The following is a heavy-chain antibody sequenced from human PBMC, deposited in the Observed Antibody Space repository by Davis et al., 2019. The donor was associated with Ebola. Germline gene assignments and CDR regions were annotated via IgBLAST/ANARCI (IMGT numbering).Heavy chain of an antibody. Sequence: SETLSLTCTVSGGSIISSSSYWGWIRQPPGKGLEWIGSIYYSGSTYYNPSLKSRVTISVDTSKNQFSLKLSSVTAADTAVYYCARRSNYGGFDYWGQGTLVTVSS. D-gene: IGHD4-17*01. V-gene: IGHV4-39*07. CDR1: GGSIISSSSY. CDR2: IYYSGST. CDR3: ARRSNYGGFDY. J-gene: IGHJ4*02.